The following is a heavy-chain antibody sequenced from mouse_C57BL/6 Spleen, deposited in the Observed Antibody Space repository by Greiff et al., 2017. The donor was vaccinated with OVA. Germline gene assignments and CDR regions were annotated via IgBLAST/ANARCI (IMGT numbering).Heavy chain of an antibody. J-gene: IGHJ2*01. CDR2: ISYDGSN. V-gene: IGHV3-6*01. D-gene: IGHD2-3*01. CDR3: ARGDGYHFDY. CDR1: GYSITSGYY. Sequence: EVKLMESGPGLVKPSQSLSLTCSVTGYSITSGYYWNWIRQFPGNKLEWMGYISYDGSNNYNPSLKNRISITRDTSKNQFFLKLNSLTTEDTATYYCARGDGYHFDYWGQGTTLTVSS.